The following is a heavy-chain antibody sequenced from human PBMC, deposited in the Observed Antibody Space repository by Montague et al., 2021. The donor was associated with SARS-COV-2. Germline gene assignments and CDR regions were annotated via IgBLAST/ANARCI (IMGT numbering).Heavy chain of an antibody. CDR2: INHSGST. Sequence: SETLSLTCAVYGGSLSGYYWSWIRQPPGKGLEWIGEINHSGSTNXNPSLKSRVTISLDTSKNQFSLKLSSVTAADTAVYYCARGRRRYNWRDETSYYYGTDVWGQGTTVTVSS. D-gene: IGHD1-20*01. CDR3: ARGRRRYNWRDETSYYYGTDV. J-gene: IGHJ6*02. CDR1: GGSLSGYY. V-gene: IGHV4-34*01.